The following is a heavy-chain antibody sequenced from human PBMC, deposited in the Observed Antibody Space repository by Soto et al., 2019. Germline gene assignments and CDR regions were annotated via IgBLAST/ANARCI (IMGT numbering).Heavy chain of an antibody. CDR3: AKGADSSGYYNFDY. CDR2: ISYDGSKK. J-gene: IGHJ4*02. CDR1: GFTFSIYG. Sequence: QVQLVESGGGVVQPGRSVRLSCAASGFTFSIYGMHWVRQAPGKGLEWVAVISYDGSKKYHADSVKGRFTISRDNSKNTLYLQMKSLRAEDTAVYYCAKGADSSGYYNFDYWGQGTLVTVSS. D-gene: IGHD3-22*01. V-gene: IGHV3-30*18.